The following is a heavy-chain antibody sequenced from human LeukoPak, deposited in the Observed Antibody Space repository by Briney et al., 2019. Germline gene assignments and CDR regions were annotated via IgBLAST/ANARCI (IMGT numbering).Heavy chain of an antibody. CDR2: ISGNGGST. D-gene: IGHD5-12*01. J-gene: IGHJ4*02. CDR3: VREEAHSGYDY. V-gene: IGHV3-64*01. CDR1: PFTSRSCT. Sequence: WGSLLLLFSSSPFTSRSCTRLLVRPGTGKGLKYVSAISGNGGSTYYANSVKGRFTISRDNSKNTVYLQMGSLRAEDMAVYYCVREEAHSGYDYWGLGTLVTVSS.